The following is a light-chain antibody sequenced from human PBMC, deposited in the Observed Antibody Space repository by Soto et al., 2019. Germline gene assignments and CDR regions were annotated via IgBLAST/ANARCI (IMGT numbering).Light chain of an antibody. V-gene: IGLV2-14*01. Sequence: QSVLTQPASVSGSPGQSITISCTGTSSDVGGYNYVSWYQQCPGKAPKFMIYDVSNRPSGVSNRFSGSKSGNTASLTISGLQAEDEADYYCSSYTSSSTQVFGTGTKVTVL. CDR2: DVS. CDR3: SSYTSSSTQV. CDR1: SSDVGGYNY. J-gene: IGLJ1*01.